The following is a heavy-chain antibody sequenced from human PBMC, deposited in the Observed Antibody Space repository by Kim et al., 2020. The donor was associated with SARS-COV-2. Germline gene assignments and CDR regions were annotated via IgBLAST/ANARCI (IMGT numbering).Heavy chain of an antibody. CDR3: ARTYSSGWPFDY. V-gene: IGHV6-1*01. D-gene: IGHD6-19*01. J-gene: IGHJ4*02. Sequence: DYAVSVKSRITINPDTSKNQFSLQLNSVTPEDTAVYYCARTYSSGWPFDYWGQGTLVTVSS.